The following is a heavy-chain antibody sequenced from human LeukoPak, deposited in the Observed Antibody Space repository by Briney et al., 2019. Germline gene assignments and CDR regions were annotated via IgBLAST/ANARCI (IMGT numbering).Heavy chain of an antibody. Sequence: GGSLRLSCAASGFTFDEYGMSWVRHAPGKGVEWVSSINWDGGSTAYADSVKGRVTISRDNAENSLHLQMKSLRAEDTALYYCARDSFSGSSLDYWGQGTLVTVSS. J-gene: IGHJ4*02. CDR2: INWDGGST. CDR3: ARDSFSGSSLDY. CDR1: GFTFDEYG. D-gene: IGHD1-26*01. V-gene: IGHV3-20*04.